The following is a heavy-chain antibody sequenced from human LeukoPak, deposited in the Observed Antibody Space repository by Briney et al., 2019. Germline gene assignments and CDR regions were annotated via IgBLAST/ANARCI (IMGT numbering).Heavy chain of an antibody. CDR1: GGSISSYY. J-gene: IGHJ3*02. Sequence: PSETLSLTCTVSGGSISSYYWSWIRQPPGKGPEWIGYIYYSGSTNYNPSLKSRVTISVDTSKNQFSLKLSSVTAADTAVYYCAKTLGYYYDSSHDAFDIWGQGTMVTVSS. CDR2: IYYSGST. D-gene: IGHD3-22*01. CDR3: AKTLGYYYDSSHDAFDI. V-gene: IGHV4-59*01.